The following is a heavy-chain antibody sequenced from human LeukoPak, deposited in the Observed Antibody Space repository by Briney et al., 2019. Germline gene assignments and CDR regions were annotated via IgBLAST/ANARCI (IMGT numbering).Heavy chain of an antibody. Sequence: ASVKVSCKVSGYTLTELSMHWVRQAPGKGLEWMGGFDPEDGETIYAQKFQGRVTMTEDTSTDTAYMELSRLRSEDTAVYYCATDTYSDFWSGYPHYWGQGTLVTVSS. CDR1: GYTLTELS. CDR2: FDPEDGET. J-gene: IGHJ4*02. V-gene: IGHV1-24*01. CDR3: ATDTYSDFWSGYPHY. D-gene: IGHD3-3*01.